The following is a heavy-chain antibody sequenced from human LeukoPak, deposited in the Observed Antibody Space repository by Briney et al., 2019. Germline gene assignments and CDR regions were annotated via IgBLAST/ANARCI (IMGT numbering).Heavy chain of an antibody. D-gene: IGHD6-13*01. CDR2: INPNSGGT. V-gene: IGHV1-2*02. Sequence: GAPVQVCCKASGYTFTGYYMHWRRQAPAQGLKWMGFINPNSGGTNYAQKFQGRVNMTRDTSISTAYMELSRLRSDDTAVYYCARGSSSWSPTDAFDLWGQGTMVTVSS. J-gene: IGHJ3*01. CDR1: GYTFTGYY. CDR3: ARGSSSWSPTDAFDL.